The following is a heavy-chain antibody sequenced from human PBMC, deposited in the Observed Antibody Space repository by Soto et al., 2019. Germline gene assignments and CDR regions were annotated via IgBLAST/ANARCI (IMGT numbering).Heavy chain of an antibody. CDR1: GFTLSSYT. CDR2: ISSSSNTI. V-gene: IGHV3-48*01. Sequence: EVQPVESGGGLVQPGGSLRLSCAASGFTLSSYTMNWVHQAPGKGLEWVSYISSSSNTIYYAVSVKGRFTISRDDAKNTLYLTMNRLGAEDSAVDYRARSPPSRLVPAALLRLLGGTLNYNYYKNVWGKGATVTVSS. D-gene: IGHD2-2*01. J-gene: IGHJ6*03. CDR3: ARSPPSRLVPAALLRLLGGTLNYNYYKNV.